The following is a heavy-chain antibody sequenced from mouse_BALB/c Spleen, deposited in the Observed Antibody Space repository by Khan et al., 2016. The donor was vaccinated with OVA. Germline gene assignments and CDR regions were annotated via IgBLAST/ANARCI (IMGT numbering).Heavy chain of an antibody. CDR3: AIQPGCYGSSFYLDN. Sequence: EVELVESGGDLVKPGGSLKLSCAVSGFTFSSYGMSWVRQTPDKRLEWVATISSGGSYTYYPDSVKGRFTISRDNAKNTLHLQVSSLKSEDTAIYYCAIQPGCYGSSFYLDNWGQGTTLTVSS. D-gene: IGHD1-1*01. CDR1: GFTFSSYG. J-gene: IGHJ2*01. CDR2: ISSGGSYT. V-gene: IGHV5-6*01.